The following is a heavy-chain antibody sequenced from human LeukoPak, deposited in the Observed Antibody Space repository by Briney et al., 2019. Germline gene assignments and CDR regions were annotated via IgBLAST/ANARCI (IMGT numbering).Heavy chain of an antibody. V-gene: IGHV4-4*07. CDR1: GGSISSYY. CDR3: ARSRGGYYGSGSQRIFDY. CDR2: IYTSGST. J-gene: IGHJ4*02. Sequence: TSETLSLTCTVSGGSISSYYWSWIRQPAGKGLEWIGRIYTSGSTNYNPSLKSRVTISVDTSKNQFSLKLSSVTAADTAVYYCARSRGGYYGSGSQRIFDYWGQGTLVTVSS. D-gene: IGHD3-10*01.